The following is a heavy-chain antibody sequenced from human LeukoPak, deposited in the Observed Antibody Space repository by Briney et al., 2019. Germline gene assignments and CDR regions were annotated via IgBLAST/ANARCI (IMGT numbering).Heavy chain of an antibody. CDR3: ARRDGYSRWYYYYYMDV. D-gene: IGHD5-18*01. CDR1: GGSFSGYY. V-gene: IGHV4-34*01. Sequence: PSETLSLTCAVYGGSFSGYYWSWIRQPPGKGLEWIGEINHSGSTNYNPSLKSRVTISVDTSKNQFSLKLSSVTAADTAVYYCARRDGYSRWYYYYYMDVWGKGTTVTISS. CDR2: INHSGST. J-gene: IGHJ6*03.